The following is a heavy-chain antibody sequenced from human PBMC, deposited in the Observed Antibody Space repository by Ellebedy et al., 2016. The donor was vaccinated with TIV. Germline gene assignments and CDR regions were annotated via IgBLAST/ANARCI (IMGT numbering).Heavy chain of an antibody. Sequence: GESLKISCAASGFTFSSYAMSWVRQAPGKGLEWVSTISNTGSRTYYADSVEGRFILSRDNSNKTLYLQMNSLGAEDTAVYYCAKGRGGGSDTSAPRYYFDYWGLGTLVTVSS. CDR2: ISNTGSRT. J-gene: IGHJ4*02. D-gene: IGHD3-22*01. CDR1: GFTFSSYA. V-gene: IGHV3-23*01. CDR3: AKGRGGGSDTSAPRYYFDY.